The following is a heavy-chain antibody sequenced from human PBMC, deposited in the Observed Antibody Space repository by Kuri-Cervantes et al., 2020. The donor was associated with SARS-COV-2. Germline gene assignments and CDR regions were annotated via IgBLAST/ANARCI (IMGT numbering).Heavy chain of an antibody. CDR3: ARGGADRGVLRFFDWFEAFET. J-gene: IGHJ3*02. V-gene: IGHV1-2*04. CDR1: GYIFTDYY. Sequence: ASVKVSCKASGYIFTDYYIHWVRQAPGQGLEWMGWINPNTGGTNYAQKFQGWVTMTRDTSISTVYTELNRLRCDDTGVYHCARGGADRGVLRFFDWFEAFETWGQGTMVTVSS. D-gene: IGHD3-9*01. CDR2: INPNTGGT.